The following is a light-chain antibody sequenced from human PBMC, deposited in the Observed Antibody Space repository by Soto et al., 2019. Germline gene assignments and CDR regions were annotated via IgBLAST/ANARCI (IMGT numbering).Light chain of an antibody. V-gene: IGKV3-11*01. CDR2: DAS. CDR3: QHRSDWPLT. Sequence: EIVLTQSPATLSLSPGERATLSCRASQSVSSSLAWYQQKPGQAPRLLIYDASNRATGIPARFSGSGSGTDFTLTISSLEPEDFAVYYCQHRSDWPLTFGGETKVEIK. J-gene: IGKJ4*01. CDR1: QSVSSS.